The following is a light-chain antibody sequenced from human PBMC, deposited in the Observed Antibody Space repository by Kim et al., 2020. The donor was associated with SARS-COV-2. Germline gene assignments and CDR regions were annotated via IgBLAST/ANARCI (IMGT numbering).Light chain of an antibody. J-gene: IGLJ1*01. CDR2: DVS. CDR1: SSDVGGYNF. V-gene: IGLV2-14*03. CDR3: SSYTGSSTLV. Sequence: GQSNTISCTGTSSDVGGYNFVSWYQQHPGKAPKLMIYDVSNRPSGISNRFSGSKSGNTASLTISGLQAEDEADYYCSSYTGSSTLVFGTGTKVTVL.